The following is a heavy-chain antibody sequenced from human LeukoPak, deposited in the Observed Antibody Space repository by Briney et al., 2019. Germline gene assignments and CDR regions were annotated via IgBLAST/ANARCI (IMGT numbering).Heavy chain of an antibody. Sequence: ASVKVSCKASGYRFTDYYVHWVRQAPGRGLEWMAWINPNDGTTNYAQKFQGRVTMITDTSISTAYMELSNLRSDDTAVYYCARTSDYYNYYLDYWGQGTPVTVSS. CDR2: INPNDGTT. J-gene: IGHJ4*02. CDR3: ARTSDYYNYYLDY. D-gene: IGHD4-11*01. V-gene: IGHV1-2*02. CDR1: GYRFTDYY.